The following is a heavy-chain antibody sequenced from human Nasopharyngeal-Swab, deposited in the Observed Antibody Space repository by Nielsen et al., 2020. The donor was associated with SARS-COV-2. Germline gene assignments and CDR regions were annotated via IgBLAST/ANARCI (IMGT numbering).Heavy chain of an antibody. V-gene: IGHV1-24*01. CDR3: ATVYSAVYSSGWYFY. CDR1: GYTLTELS. D-gene: IGHD6-19*01. J-gene: IGHJ4*02. CDR2: FDPEDGET. Sequence: ASVKVSCKVSGYTLTELSMHWVRQAPGKGLEWMGGFDPEDGETIYAQKFQGRVTMTEDTSTDTAYKELSSLRSEDTAVYYCATVYSAVYSSGWYFYWGQGTLVTVSS.